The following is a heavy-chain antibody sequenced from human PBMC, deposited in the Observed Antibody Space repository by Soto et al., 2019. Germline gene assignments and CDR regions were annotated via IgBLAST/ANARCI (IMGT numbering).Heavy chain of an antibody. V-gene: IGHV2-70*01. J-gene: IGHJ6*02. CDR1: GFSLSTSGMC. D-gene: IGHD3-22*01. Sequence: SGPTLVNPTQTLTLTCTFSGFSLSTSGMCVSWIRQPPGKALEWLALIDWDDDKYYSTSLKTRLTISKDTSKNQVVLTMTNMDPVDTATYYCARARRYYDSSGYHSTYYYYGMDVWGQGTTVTVSS. CDR2: IDWDDDK. CDR3: ARARRYYDSSGYHSTYYYYGMDV.